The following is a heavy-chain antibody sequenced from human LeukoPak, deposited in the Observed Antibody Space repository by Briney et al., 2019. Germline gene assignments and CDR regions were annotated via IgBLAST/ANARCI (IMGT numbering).Heavy chain of an antibody. V-gene: IGHV3-30*18. Sequence: PGRSLRLSCAASGSTFSRYGMHWVRQAPGKGLEWVAVISYDGNNKYYADSVKGRFTISRDNSKNTLYLQMNSLRPEDTAVFYCAKGLGVGYCGDGSCYVYGMDVWGQGTTVTVSS. J-gene: IGHJ6*02. CDR1: GSTFSRYG. D-gene: IGHD2-15*01. CDR3: AKGLGVGYCGDGSCYVYGMDV. CDR2: ISYDGNNK.